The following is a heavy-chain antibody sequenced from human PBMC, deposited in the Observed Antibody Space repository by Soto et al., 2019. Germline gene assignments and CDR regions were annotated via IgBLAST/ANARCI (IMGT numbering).Heavy chain of an antibody. Sequence: SETLSLTCSVSGGSISTSRSYWAWVRQPPGKGLEWLANIFYSGSTFYNPSLASRVSVSVDTSKNEFSLKLRSVTAADSAVYYCARQPTTGDTDLWFDPWGQGTLVTVSS. CDR3: ARQPTTGDTDLWFDP. CDR1: GGSISTSRSY. CDR2: IFYSGST. V-gene: IGHV4-39*01. J-gene: IGHJ5*02. D-gene: IGHD2-21*01.